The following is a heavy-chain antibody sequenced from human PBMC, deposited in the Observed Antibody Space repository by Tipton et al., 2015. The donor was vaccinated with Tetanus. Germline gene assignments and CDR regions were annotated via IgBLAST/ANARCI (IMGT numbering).Heavy chain of an antibody. J-gene: IGHJ6*02. CDR3: ARVQEQRIYYYGMDV. V-gene: IGHV1-18*01. CDR2: ISAYNGKT. D-gene: IGHD6-25*01. Sequence: SGAEVKEPGASVKVSCKASGYNFVNFGISWVRQAPGQGLEWMGRISAYNGKTKYAQRLQVRVTMTTDRSASTAYMDLRRLRSDDTAVYYCARVQEQRIYYYGMDVWGQGTTVTVSS. CDR1: GYNFVNFG.